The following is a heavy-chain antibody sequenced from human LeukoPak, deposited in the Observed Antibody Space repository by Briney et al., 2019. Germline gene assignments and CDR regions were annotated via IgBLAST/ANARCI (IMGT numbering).Heavy chain of an antibody. CDR2: IYTSGST. V-gene: IGHV4-4*07. CDR3: AGESQTTWYFDY. D-gene: IGHD1-1*01. J-gene: IGHJ4*02. Sequence: PSETLSLTCTVSGGSISSYYWTWIRQPAGKGLEWIGRIYTSGSTNYNPSLKSRVIMSVDTSKNQFSLKLSSVTAADTAVYYCAGESQTTWYFDYWGQGTLVTVSS. CDR1: GGSISSYY.